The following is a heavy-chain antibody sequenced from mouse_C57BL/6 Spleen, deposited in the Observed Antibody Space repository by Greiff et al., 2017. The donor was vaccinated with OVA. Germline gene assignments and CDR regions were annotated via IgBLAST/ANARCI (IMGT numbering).Heavy chain of an antibody. Sequence: QVQLQQPGAELVKPGASVKLSCKASGYTFTSYWMHWVKQRPGQGLEWIGMIHPNSGSTNYNEKFKSKATLTVDKSSSTAYMQLSSLTSEDSAVYYCARGYGSSPSYWYFDVWGTGTTVTVSS. V-gene: IGHV1-64*01. J-gene: IGHJ1*03. CDR3: ARGYGSSPSYWYFDV. CDR2: IHPNSGST. CDR1: GYTFTSYW. D-gene: IGHD1-1*01.